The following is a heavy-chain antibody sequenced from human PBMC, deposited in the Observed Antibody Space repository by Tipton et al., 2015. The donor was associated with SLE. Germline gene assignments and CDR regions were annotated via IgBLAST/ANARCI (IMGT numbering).Heavy chain of an antibody. Sequence: TLSLTCTVSGDSITYHYWGWVRQPAGKGLEWIGHIYSSGSTSYNPSLKSRVTMSVDTSKNQFFLKLSSVTAADTAVYYCARDRESAGYPYIDYWRQGTLVTVSS. CDR1: GDSITYHY. CDR3: ARDRESAGYPYIDY. J-gene: IGHJ4*02. CDR2: IYSSGST. V-gene: IGHV4-4*07. D-gene: IGHD5-18*01.